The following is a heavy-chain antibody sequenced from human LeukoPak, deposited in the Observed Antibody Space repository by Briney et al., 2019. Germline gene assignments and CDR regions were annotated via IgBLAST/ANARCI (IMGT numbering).Heavy chain of an antibody. CDR3: ARRGDMGLLRYFDL. CDR1: GYSFTNNW. Sequence: GESLKISCKGSGYSFTNNWIGWVRQMPGKGLEWMGTISPGDSDTKYSPSFQGQVTISVDKSISTAYLQWSSLKASGTAMYYCARRGDMGLLRYFDLWGRGTLVTVSS. D-gene: IGHD3-10*01. CDR2: ISPGDSDT. J-gene: IGHJ4*02. V-gene: IGHV5-51*01.